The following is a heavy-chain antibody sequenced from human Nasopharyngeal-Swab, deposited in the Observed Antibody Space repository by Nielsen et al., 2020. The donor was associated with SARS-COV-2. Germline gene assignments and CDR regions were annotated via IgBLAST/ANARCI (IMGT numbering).Heavy chain of an antibody. CDR2: INHSGST. Sequence: RQAPGKGLEWIGEINHSGSTNYNPSLKSRVTISVDTSKNQFSLKLSSVTAADTAVYYCARRSSLYSSSSNYYYGMDVWGQGTTVTVSS. V-gene: IGHV4-34*01. J-gene: IGHJ6*02. CDR3: ARRSSLYSSSSNYYYGMDV. D-gene: IGHD6-6*01.